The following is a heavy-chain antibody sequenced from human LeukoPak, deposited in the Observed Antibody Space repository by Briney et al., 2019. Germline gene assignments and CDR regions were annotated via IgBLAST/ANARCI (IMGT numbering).Heavy chain of an antibody. Sequence: GESLKISCKGSGYSFTSYWIGWVRQLPGKGLEWMGIIYPGDSDTRYSPAFQGQVTISADKSISTAYLQWSSLKASDTAVYYCVSLHGIQLMTPFDYWGQGTLVTVSS. J-gene: IGHJ4*02. CDR2: IYPGDSDT. D-gene: IGHD5-24*01. CDR3: VSLHGIQLMTPFDY. V-gene: IGHV5-51*01. CDR1: GYSFTSYW.